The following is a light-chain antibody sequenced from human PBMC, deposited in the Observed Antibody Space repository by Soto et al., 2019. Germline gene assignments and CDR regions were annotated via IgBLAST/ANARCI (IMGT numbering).Light chain of an antibody. V-gene: IGKV1-39*01. CDR3: QQSYTTPRT. CDR2: AAS. Sequence: DIQMTQSPSSLSASVGDRVSVTCRASQSISTFLNWYQQRPGEAPKLLIYAASSLQSGVPSRFSDSGSGADFTLTIGSLQPEDFATYYCQQSYTTPRTFGQGTKVDIK. J-gene: IGKJ1*01. CDR1: QSISTF.